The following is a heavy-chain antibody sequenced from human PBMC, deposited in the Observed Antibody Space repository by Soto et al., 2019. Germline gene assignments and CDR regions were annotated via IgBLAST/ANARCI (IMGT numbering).Heavy chain of an antibody. CDR2: ISDSGDTT. J-gene: IGHJ6*02. D-gene: IGHD6-19*01. CDR3: ARDLVIAVARYGMDV. Sequence: PGGSLRLSCAASGFTFSNYVMAWVRQAPGKGLEWVSAISDSGDTTYYADSVKGRFTISRDNSKNTLYLQMNSLRAEDTAVYYCARDLVIAVARYGMDVWGQGTTVTVSS. CDR1: GFTFSNYV. V-gene: IGHV3-23*01.